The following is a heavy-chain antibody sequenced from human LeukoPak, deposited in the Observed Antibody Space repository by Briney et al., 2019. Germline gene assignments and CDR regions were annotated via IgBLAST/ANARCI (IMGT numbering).Heavy chain of an antibody. CDR3: AKAVAGTRDY. CDR2: ISGSGGST. D-gene: IGHD6-19*01. V-gene: IGHV3-23*01. Sequence: PGGSLRLSCAPSGSTFSSYAMSWVRQAPGKGLEWVSAISGSGGSTYYADSVKGRFTISRDNSKNTLYLQMNSLRAEDTAVYYCAKAVAGTRDYWGQGTLVTVSS. J-gene: IGHJ4*02. CDR1: GSTFSSYA.